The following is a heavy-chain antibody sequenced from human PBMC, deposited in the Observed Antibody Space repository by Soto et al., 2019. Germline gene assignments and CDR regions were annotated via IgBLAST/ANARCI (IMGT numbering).Heavy chain of an antibody. CDR2: IYYTGNT. J-gene: IGHJ5*02. V-gene: IGHV4-31*03. Sequence: PSETLSLTCTVSGASVTTAYYWTWVRQHPVKGLEWLGHIYYTGNTYYNPSLKSRLNISLDTSKNQFSLQLESMTAADPAMYYCARGSSFDPWGQGTLVTVSS. CDR3: ARGSSFDP. CDR1: GASVTTAYY. D-gene: IGHD6-19*01.